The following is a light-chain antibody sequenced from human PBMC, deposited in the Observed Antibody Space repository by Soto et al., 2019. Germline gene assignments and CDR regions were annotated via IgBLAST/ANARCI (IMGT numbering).Light chain of an antibody. Sequence: EIVLTQSPGTLSLSPGGRATLSCRASQSISSTYLAWYQQKPGQAPRLLMYGTSSRATGISDRFSGSGSGTDFTLTIRRLEPEDFAVYYCQQYGSTPPMYAFGQGTKLEIK. CDR2: GTS. CDR1: QSISSTY. V-gene: IGKV3-20*01. J-gene: IGKJ2*01. CDR3: QQYGSTPPMYA.